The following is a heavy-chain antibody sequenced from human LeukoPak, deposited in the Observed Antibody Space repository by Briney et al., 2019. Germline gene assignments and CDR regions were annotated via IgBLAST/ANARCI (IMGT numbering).Heavy chain of an antibody. CDR2: ISRSGDTT. V-gene: IGHV3-23*01. CDR1: GFTFSTYA. J-gene: IGHJ4*02. Sequence: GESLSLSCAASGFTFSTYALTWVRQAPGKGLEWVPAISRSGDTTYYPDPVKGRFTISRDNSKNTLYLQMNSLRAEDTAVYYCAKDGKVLDYFDYWGQGTLVTVSS. CDR3: AKDGKVLDYFDY. D-gene: IGHD1-1*01.